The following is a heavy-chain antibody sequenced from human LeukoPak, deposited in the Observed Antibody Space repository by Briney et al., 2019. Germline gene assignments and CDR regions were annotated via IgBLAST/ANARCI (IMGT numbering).Heavy chain of an antibody. D-gene: IGHD5-12*01. Sequence: PGGSLRLSCAASGFSFDDYAMHWVRQAPGKGLVWVSRISSDGSYTTYADSVKGRFTISRDNAKNTLYLQMNSLRVEDTAVYYCAREYTGYDAFWGQGALVTVSS. CDR1: GFSFDDYA. V-gene: IGHV3-74*01. CDR3: AREYTGYDAF. CDR2: ISSDGSYT. J-gene: IGHJ4*02.